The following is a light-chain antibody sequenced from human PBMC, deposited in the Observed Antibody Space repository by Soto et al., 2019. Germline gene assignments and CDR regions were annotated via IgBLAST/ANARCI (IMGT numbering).Light chain of an antibody. CDR2: YNN. V-gene: IGLV1-44*01. CDR1: NSNIASNT. Sequence: QSVLTQPPSASDTPGQTVSISCSGSNSNIASNTVNWYQHLPVTAPKLLIYYNNQRPSGVPDRFSGSKSGTSASLAISGLQSEDESDYYCAAWDDTLKSYVFGTGTKVTVL. J-gene: IGLJ1*01. CDR3: AAWDDTLKSYV.